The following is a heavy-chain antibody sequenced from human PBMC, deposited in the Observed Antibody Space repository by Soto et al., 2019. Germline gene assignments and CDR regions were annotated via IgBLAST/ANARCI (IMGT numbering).Heavy chain of an antibody. J-gene: IGHJ4*02. D-gene: IGHD6-19*01. Sequence: KQSQTLSLTCAVYGGSFSGYYWSWIRQPPGKGLEWIGEINHSGSTNYNPSLKSRVTISVDTSKNQFSLKLSSVTAADTAVYYCARGNRQWLIHRDYWGQGTLVTVSS. CDR1: GGSFSGYY. V-gene: IGHV4-34*01. CDR2: INHSGST. CDR3: ARGNRQWLIHRDY.